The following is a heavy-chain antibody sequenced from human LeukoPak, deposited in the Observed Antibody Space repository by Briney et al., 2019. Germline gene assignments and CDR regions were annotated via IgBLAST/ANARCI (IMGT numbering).Heavy chain of an antibody. V-gene: IGHV3-23*01. CDR2: ISGSGGST. D-gene: IGHD1-14*01. Sequence: GGSLRLSCAASGFTLSSYAMSWVRQAPGKGLEWVSAISGSGGSTYYADSVKGRFTISRDNSKNTLYLQMNSLRAEDTAVYYCAKDPLSPEYYYYYYGMDVWGQGTTVTVSS. CDR3: AKDPLSPEYYYYYYGMDV. CDR1: GFTLSSYA. J-gene: IGHJ6*02.